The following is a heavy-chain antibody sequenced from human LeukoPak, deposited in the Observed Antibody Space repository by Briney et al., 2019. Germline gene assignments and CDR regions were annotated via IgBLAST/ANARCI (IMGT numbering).Heavy chain of an antibody. Sequence: ASVKVSCKASGYNFTSYYMHWVRQAPGQGLEWMGLINPSGGNTRYAQKFQGRVTMTRDTSTSTVYMELSSLRSEDTAVYYCARDLRVSVAAAGTINDEIDYWGQGTLVTVSS. V-gene: IGHV1-46*01. CDR1: GYNFTSYY. J-gene: IGHJ4*02. CDR3: ARDLRVSVAAAGTINDEIDY. D-gene: IGHD6-13*01. CDR2: INPSGGNT.